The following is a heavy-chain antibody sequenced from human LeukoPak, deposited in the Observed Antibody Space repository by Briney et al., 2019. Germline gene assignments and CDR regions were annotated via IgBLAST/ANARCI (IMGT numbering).Heavy chain of an antibody. CDR1: GFTFSDYY. V-gene: IGHV3-11*01. Sequence: GGSLRLSCAASGFTFSDYYMSWIRQAPGKGLEWVSYISSSGSTIYYADSVKGRFTISRDNAKNSLYLQMSSLRAEDTAVYYCARGPAMVSDYYYGMDVWGQGTTVTVSS. CDR3: ARGPAMVSDYYYGMDV. D-gene: IGHD5-18*01. J-gene: IGHJ6*02. CDR2: ISSSGSTI.